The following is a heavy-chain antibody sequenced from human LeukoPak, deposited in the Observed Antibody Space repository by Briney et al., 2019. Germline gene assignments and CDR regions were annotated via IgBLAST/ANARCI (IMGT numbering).Heavy chain of an antibody. CDR1: GFTFSDYY. V-gene: IGHV3-11*01. Sequence: GGSLRLSCAASGFTFSDYYMSWIRQAPGKGLEWVSYISSSGSTIYYADSVKGRFTISRDNAKNTLYLQMNSLRAEDTAVYYCAKDTGYSYYFDYWGQGTLVTVSS. CDR3: AKDTGYSYYFDY. D-gene: IGHD5-18*01. CDR2: ISSSGSTI. J-gene: IGHJ4*02.